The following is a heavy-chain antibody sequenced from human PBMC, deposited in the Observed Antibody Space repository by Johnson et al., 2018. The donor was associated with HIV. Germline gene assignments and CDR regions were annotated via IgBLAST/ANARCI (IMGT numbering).Heavy chain of an antibody. V-gene: IGHV3-30-3*01. CDR2: ISHDGSNK. D-gene: IGHD3-22*01. J-gene: IGHJ3*02. CDR3: ARGYYDSRGSDAFDI. Sequence: QVQLVESGGGVVQPGRSLRLSCAASRFTFSNYALHWVRQAPGLGLEWVAVISHDGSNKYYADSVKGRFTISRDNSKNKLYLQMNSLRAEDTEVYFCARGYYDSRGSDAFDIWGLGTMVTVSS. CDR1: RFTFSNYA.